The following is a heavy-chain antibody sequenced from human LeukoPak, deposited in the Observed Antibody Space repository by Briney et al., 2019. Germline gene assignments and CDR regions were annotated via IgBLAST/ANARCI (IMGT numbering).Heavy chain of an antibody. Sequence: GGSLRLSCAASGFTFSSYGMSWVRQAPGKGLEWVSAISGSGGSTYYADSVKGRFTISRDNSKNTLYPQMNSLRAKDTAVYYCAKDGSITMIVVVTNYFDYWGQGTLVTVSS. CDR1: GFTFSSYG. J-gene: IGHJ4*02. V-gene: IGHV3-23*01. D-gene: IGHD3-22*01. CDR3: AKDGSITMIVVVTNYFDY. CDR2: ISGSGGST.